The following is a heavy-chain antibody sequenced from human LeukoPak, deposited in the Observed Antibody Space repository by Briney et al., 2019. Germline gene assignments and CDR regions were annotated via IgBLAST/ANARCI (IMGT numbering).Heavy chain of an antibody. CDR1: GFTFSSYW. CDR2: IYSGGST. J-gene: IGHJ4*02. D-gene: IGHD4-17*01. CDR3: ARDGPYGDYFDY. Sequence: GGSLRLSCAASGFTFSSYWMSWVRQAPGKGLEWVSVIYSGGSTYYADSVKGRFTISRDNSKNTLYLQMNSLRAEDTAVYYCARDGPYGDYFDYWGQGTLVTVSS. V-gene: IGHV3-66*01.